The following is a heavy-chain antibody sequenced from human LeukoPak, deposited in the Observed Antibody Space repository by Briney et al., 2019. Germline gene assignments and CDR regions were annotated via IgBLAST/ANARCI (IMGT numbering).Heavy chain of an antibody. Sequence: PGGSLRLSCAASGITFSSYAMSWVRQAPGKGLEWVSAISGSGASTYYADSVKGRFTISRDNAKKSLYLQMNSLRAEDTAVYYCAGSDTTGYTPREWDYWYFDLWGRGALVSVSS. V-gene: IGHV3-23*01. CDR2: ISGSGAST. D-gene: IGHD3-16*02. J-gene: IGHJ2*01. CDR3: AGSDTTGYTPREWDYWYFDL. CDR1: GITFSSYA.